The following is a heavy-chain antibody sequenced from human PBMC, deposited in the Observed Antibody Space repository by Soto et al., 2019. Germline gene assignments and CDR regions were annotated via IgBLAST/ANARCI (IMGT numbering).Heavy chain of an antibody. CDR1: GGSFSGYY. D-gene: IGHD6-6*01. J-gene: IGHJ6*02. CDR2: INHSGST. CDR3: ARVRSIAALNYYYYYGMDV. V-gene: IGHV4-34*01. Sequence: KPSETLSLTCAVYGGSFSGYYWSWIRQPPGKGLEWIGEINHSGSTNYNPSLKSRVTISVDTSKNQFSLKLSSVTAADTAVYYCARVRSIAALNYYYYYGMDVWGQGTTVTVSS.